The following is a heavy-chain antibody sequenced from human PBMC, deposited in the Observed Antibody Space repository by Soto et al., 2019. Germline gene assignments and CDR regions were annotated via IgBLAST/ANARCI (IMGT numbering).Heavy chain of an antibody. Sequence: RVSLGLSFAASGFTSSNYWMHWVRQAPGKGLVWVSRIKSDGSSTSYADSVKGRFTISRDNAKNTLDLQMHGLRAEDMAVYYCARSVRSGSFPYYYYAMDVWGQGTTVTVSS. D-gene: IGHD3-10*01. CDR3: ARSVRSGSFPYYYYAMDV. V-gene: IGHV3-74*01. CDR1: GFTSSNYW. J-gene: IGHJ6*02. CDR2: IKSDGSST.